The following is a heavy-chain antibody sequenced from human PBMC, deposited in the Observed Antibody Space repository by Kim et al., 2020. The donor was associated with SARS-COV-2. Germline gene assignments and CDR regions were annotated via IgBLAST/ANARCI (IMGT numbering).Heavy chain of an antibody. CDR1: GGSISSYY. D-gene: IGHD3-10*01. CDR2: IYYSGST. Sequence: SETLSLTCTVSGGSISSYYWSWIRQPPGKGLEWIGYIYYSGSTNYNPSLKSRVTISVDTSKNPFSLKLSSVTAADTAVYYCARVKVREANFAVIAEYYFDYWGQRTLVTVSS. V-gene: IGHV4-59*01. J-gene: IGHJ4*02. CDR3: ARVKVREANFAVIAEYYFDY.